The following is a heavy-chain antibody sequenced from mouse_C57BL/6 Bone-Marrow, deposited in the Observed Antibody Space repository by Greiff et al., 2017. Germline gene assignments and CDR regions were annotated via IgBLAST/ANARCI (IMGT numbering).Heavy chain of an antibody. Sequence: EVQRVESGAELVRPGASVKLSCTASGFNIKDDYMHWVKQRPEQGLEWIGWIDPENGDTEYASKFQGKATITADTSSNTAYLQLSSLTSEDTAVYYCTTVHYYGSSYFDYWGQGTTLTVSS. CDR3: TTVHYYGSSYFDY. D-gene: IGHD1-1*01. CDR2: IDPENGDT. J-gene: IGHJ2*01. V-gene: IGHV14-4*01. CDR1: GFNIKDDY.